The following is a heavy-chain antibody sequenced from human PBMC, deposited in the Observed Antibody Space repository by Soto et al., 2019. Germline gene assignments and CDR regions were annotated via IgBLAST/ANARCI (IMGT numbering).Heavy chain of an antibody. J-gene: IGHJ6*02. Sequence: SQTLSLTCAISGDSVSSNSAAWNWIRQSPSRGLEWLGRTYYRSKWYNDYAVSVKGRITINPDTSKNQFSLQLNSVTPEDTAVYYCARDLFSGGGYCSGGSCYSGHYYYYGMDVWGQGTTVTVSS. D-gene: IGHD2-15*01. CDR3: ARDLFSGGGYCSGGSCYSGHYYYYGMDV. V-gene: IGHV6-1*01. CDR2: TYYRSKWYN. CDR1: GDSVSSNSAA.